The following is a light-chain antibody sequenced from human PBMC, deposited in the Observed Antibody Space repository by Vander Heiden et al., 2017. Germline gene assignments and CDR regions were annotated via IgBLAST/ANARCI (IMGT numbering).Light chain of an antibody. J-gene: IGLJ3*02. V-gene: IGLV1-47*02. CDR2: ANN. CDR3: AAWDDSLSGRV. CDR1: SSNIGSNY. Sequence: QSLLTQPPSASGTPGPRVTISGSGSSSNIGSNYVYWYQQLPGTAPRLLIYANNQRPSGVPDRFSGSKSGTSASLAISGLRSEDEADYYCAAWDDSLSGRVFGGGTKLTVL.